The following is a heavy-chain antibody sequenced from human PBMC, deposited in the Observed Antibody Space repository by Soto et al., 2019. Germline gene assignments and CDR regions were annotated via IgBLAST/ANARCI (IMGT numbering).Heavy chain of an antibody. CDR1: GGSISSGGYY. CDR2: IYYSGST. D-gene: IGHD6-6*01. CDR3: ARDRLGSEQLVPWFAP. Sequence: QVQLQESGPGLVKPSQTLSLTCTVSGGSISSGGYYWSWIRQHPGKGLEWIGYIYYSGSTYYNPYIKSRVTIPVDTSKNQFALKLSSVTAAATAVYSCARDRLGSEQLVPWFAPWGQGTLVTVSS. V-gene: IGHV4-31*03. J-gene: IGHJ5*02.